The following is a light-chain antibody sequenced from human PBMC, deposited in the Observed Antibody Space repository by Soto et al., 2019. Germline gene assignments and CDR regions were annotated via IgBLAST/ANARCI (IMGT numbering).Light chain of an antibody. Sequence: DILMTQSPSSLSASVGDRVTITCRASQSISVYLTWYLQKPGKARQLLIYAASTLQSGVPSRFSGSGPGTDFTLTLSSLLPEDFATYHCLQSYITPRTLGQGTKVEIK. CDR2: AAS. J-gene: IGKJ1*01. CDR3: LQSYITPRT. CDR1: QSISVY. V-gene: IGKV1-39*01.